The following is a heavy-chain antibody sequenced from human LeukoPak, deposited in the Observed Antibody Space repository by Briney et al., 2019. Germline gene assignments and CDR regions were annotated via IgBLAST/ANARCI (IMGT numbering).Heavy chain of an antibody. Sequence: GRSLRLSCAASGLTFSSYGMHWVRQAPGKGLEWVAVIWYDGSNKYYAVSVKGRFTISRDNSKNTLYLQMNSLRAEDTAVYYCAKDPGIAVAGTREYFQHWGQGTLVTVSS. CDR2: IWYDGSNK. D-gene: IGHD6-19*01. J-gene: IGHJ1*01. CDR1: GLTFSSYG. CDR3: AKDPGIAVAGTREYFQH. V-gene: IGHV3-33*06.